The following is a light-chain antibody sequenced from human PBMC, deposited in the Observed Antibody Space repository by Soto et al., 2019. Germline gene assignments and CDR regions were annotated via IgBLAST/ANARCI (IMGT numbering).Light chain of an antibody. CDR2: DTS. CDR1: QSLDTY. CDR3: QQRRNWVS. Sequence: LTQSPAILSLSPGERATLSCTASQSLDTYIAWYQQRPGQPPRLLIHDTSHRASGVPARFRGSGSGTDFTLTITSLEPEDFAVYFCQQRRNWVSFGPGTRL. J-gene: IGKJ3*01. V-gene: IGKV3-11*01.